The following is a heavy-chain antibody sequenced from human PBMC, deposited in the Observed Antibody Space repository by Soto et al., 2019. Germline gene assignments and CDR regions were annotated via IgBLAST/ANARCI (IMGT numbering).Heavy chain of an antibody. Sequence: ASVKVSCKVSGYTLTELSMHWVRQAPGKGLEWMGGFDPEDGETIYAQKFQGRVTMTEDTSTDTAYMELSSLRSEDTAVYYCATDLVHVQSSRYYYYDGMDVWGQGTTVTVSS. CDR3: ATDLVHVQSSRYYYYDGMDV. V-gene: IGHV1-24*01. J-gene: IGHJ6*02. CDR2: FDPEDGET. D-gene: IGHD3-10*02. CDR1: GYTLTELS.